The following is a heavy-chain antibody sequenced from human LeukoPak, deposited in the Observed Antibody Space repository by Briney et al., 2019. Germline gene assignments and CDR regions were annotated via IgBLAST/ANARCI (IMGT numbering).Heavy chain of an antibody. CDR1: GFTVSSNY. J-gene: IGHJ4*02. V-gene: IGHV3-48*01. Sequence: PGGSLRLSCAASGFTVSSNYMHWVRQAPGKGLEWVSYISTISSTKYYADSVKGRFTISRDNAKNSLYLQMNSQRAEDTAVYYCARDLWGDRDSYFEDWGQGTLVTVSS. CDR3: ARDLWGDRDSYFED. CDR2: ISTISSTK. D-gene: IGHD2-21*01.